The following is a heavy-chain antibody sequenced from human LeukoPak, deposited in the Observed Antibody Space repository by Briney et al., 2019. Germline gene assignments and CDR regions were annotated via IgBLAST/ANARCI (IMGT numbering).Heavy chain of an antibody. CDR2: INPNSGGT. CDR1: GYTFTGYY. Sequence: GASVKVSFKASGYTFTGYYMHWVRQAPGQGLEWMGWINPNSGGTSYAQKFQGRVTMTRDTSTSTVYMELSSLRSEDTAVYYCARVGEQLWLTSYYYGMDVWGQGTTVTVSS. J-gene: IGHJ6*02. D-gene: IGHD5-18*01. V-gene: IGHV1-2*02. CDR3: ARVGEQLWLTSYYYGMDV.